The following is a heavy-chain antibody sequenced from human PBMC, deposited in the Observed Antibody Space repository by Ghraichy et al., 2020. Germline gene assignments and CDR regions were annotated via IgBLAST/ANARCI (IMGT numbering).Heavy chain of an antibody. Sequence: SVKVSCKASGGTFSSYAISWVRQAPGQGLEWMGGIIPIFGTANYAQKFQGRVTITADESTSTAYMELSSLRSEDTAVYYCARPNQNVIGRVVPAAIYGMDVWGQGTTVTVSS. D-gene: IGHD2-2*01. V-gene: IGHV1-69*13. CDR2: IIPIFGTA. CDR1: GGTFSSYA. CDR3: ARPNQNVIGRVVPAAIYGMDV. J-gene: IGHJ6*02.